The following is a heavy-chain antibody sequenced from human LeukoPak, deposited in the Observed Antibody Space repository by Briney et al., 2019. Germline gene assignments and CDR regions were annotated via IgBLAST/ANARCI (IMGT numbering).Heavy chain of an antibody. V-gene: IGHV5-51*01. CDR2: IYPGDSDT. CDR1: GYSFTSYW. CDR3: ARLLVSYTNAAWFDP. Sequence: GESLKISCKGSGYSFTSYWIGWVRQMPGKGLGWMGIIYPGDSDTRYSPSFQGQVTISADKSISTAYLQWSSLKASDTAMYYCARLLVSYTNAAWFDPWGQGTLVTVSS. D-gene: IGHD2-8*01. J-gene: IGHJ5*02.